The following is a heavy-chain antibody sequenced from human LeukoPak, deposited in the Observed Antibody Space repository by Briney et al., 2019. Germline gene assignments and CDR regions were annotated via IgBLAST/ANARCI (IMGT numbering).Heavy chain of an antibody. V-gene: IGHV3-30*02. CDR1: GFTFSSYG. CDR3: AKIKEAYSSGWYYFDY. Sequence: TGGSLRLSCAASGFTFSSYGMHWVRQAPGKGLEWVAFIRYDGSNKYYADSVKGRFTISRDNSKNTLYLQMNSLRAEDTAVYYCAKIKEAYSSGWYYFDYWGQGTLVTVSS. D-gene: IGHD6-19*01. CDR2: IRYDGSNK. J-gene: IGHJ4*02.